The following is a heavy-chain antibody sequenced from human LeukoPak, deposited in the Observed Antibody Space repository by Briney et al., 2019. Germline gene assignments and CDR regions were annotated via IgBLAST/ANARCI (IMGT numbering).Heavy chain of an antibody. CDR2: FDPEDGEP. Sequence: ASVEVSCKVSGYTLTELSMHWVRQAPRKGLEWMGGFDPEDGEPIYAQKFQGRVTMTEDTSTDTAYMELSSLRSEDTAVYYCATARFGELLFEVDAFDIWGQGTMVTVSS. J-gene: IGHJ3*02. CDR3: ATARFGELLFEVDAFDI. CDR1: GYTLTELS. V-gene: IGHV1-24*01. D-gene: IGHD3-10*01.